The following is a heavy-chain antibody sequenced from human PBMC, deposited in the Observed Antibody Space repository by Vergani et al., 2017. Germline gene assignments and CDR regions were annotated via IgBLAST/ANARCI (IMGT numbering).Heavy chain of an antibody. CDR2: IDWDDDK. D-gene: IGHD3-22*01. J-gene: IGHJ4*02. CDR3: AHSPITMIVGRTPSFDY. V-gene: IGHV2-70*04. CDR1: GFSLSTSGMR. Sequence: QVTLKESGPALVKPTQTLTLTCTFSGFSLSTSGMRVSWIRQPPGKALEWLARIDWDDDKFYSTSLKTRLTISKDTSKNQVVLTMTNMDPVDTATYYCAHSPITMIVGRTPSFDYWGQGTLVTVSS.